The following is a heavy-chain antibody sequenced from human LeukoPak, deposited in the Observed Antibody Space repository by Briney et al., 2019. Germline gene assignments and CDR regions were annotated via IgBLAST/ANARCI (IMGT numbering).Heavy chain of an antibody. CDR3: ARAGSSGYLYLDY. V-gene: IGHV4-59*12. J-gene: IGHJ4*02. D-gene: IGHD3-22*01. CDR2: IYYSGST. Sequence: PSETLSLTCTVSGGSISSYYWSWIRQPPGKGLEWIGYIYYSGSTYYNPSLKSRVTISVDTSKNQFSLKLSSVTAADTAVYYCARAGSSGYLYLDYWGQGTLVTVSS. CDR1: GGSISSYY.